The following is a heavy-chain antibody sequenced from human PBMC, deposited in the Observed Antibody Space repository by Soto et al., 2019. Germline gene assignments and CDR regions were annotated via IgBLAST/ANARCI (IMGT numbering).Heavy chain of an antibody. J-gene: IGHJ4*02. V-gene: IGHV1-69*01. CDR2: IIPIFGTA. CDR1: GGTFSSYA. CDR3: ARDRYDSSGYSREYYFDY. D-gene: IGHD3-22*01. Sequence: QVQLVQSGAEVKKPGSSVKVSCKASGGTFSSYAISWVRQAPGQGLEWMGGIIPIFGTANYAQKLQGRVTITADESTSTAYMELSSLRSEDTAVYYCARDRYDSSGYSREYYFDYWGQGTLVTVSS.